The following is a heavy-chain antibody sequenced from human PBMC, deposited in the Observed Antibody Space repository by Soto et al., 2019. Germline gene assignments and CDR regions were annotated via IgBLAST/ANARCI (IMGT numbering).Heavy chain of an antibody. V-gene: IGHV1-69*06. CDR1: GGPLISYA. J-gene: IGHJ5*01. D-gene: IGHD3-10*01. CDR3: ATQRECLVIGAWFDS. Sequence: VKEAIKASGGPLISYAQGWVRKATGQVLEWMGGFHPIFRTSNYAQKFQCTVTITSDKSTTTAYIELSSLRSEDTPFYPCATQRECLVIGAWFDSWGQGTLVTVSS. CDR2: FHPIFRTS.